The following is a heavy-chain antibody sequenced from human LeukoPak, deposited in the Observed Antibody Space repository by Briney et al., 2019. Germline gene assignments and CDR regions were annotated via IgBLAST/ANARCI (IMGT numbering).Heavy chain of an antibody. Sequence: SQTLSLTCTVSGGSISSGDYYWSWIRQPPGKGLEWIGYIYYSGSTYYNPSLKSRVTISVDTSKNQFSLKLSSVTAADTAVYYCARNNCGDSHFDYWGQGTLVTVSS. V-gene: IGHV4-30-4*01. J-gene: IGHJ4*02. CDR1: GGSISSGDYY. CDR3: ARNNCGDSHFDY. CDR2: IYYSGST. D-gene: IGHD4-17*01.